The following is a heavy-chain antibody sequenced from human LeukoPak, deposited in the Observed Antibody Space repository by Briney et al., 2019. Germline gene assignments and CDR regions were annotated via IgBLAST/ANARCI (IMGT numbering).Heavy chain of an antibody. CDR3: TIDLMTGFSSGWHFGY. D-gene: IGHD6-19*01. CDR1: GLTFKNFA. Sequence: GGSLSLSCAASGLTFKNFAMSWVRQAPGKGLEWLAVTSGDEDSTHYTDSVRGDFVISTDNSKNTLFLHMNSLRAEDTAVYYCTIDLMTGFSSGWHFGYWGQGTLVTVSS. V-gene: IGHV3-23*01. CDR2: TSGDEDST. J-gene: IGHJ4*02.